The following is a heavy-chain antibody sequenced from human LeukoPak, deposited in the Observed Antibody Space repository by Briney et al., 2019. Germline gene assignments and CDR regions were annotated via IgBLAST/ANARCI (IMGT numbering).Heavy chain of an antibody. J-gene: IGHJ5*02. CDR3: ARAGRGYSYGYYWFDP. Sequence: SETLSLTCTVSGGSISSYYWSWIRQPAGKGLEWIGRIYTSGSTNYNPSLKSRVTMSVDTSKNQFSLRLSSVTAADTAVYYYARAGRGYSYGYYWFDPWGQGTLVTVSS. CDR2: IYTSGST. D-gene: IGHD5-18*01. V-gene: IGHV4-4*07. CDR1: GGSISSYY.